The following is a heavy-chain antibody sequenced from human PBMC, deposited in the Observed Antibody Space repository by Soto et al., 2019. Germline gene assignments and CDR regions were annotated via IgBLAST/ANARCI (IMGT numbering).Heavy chain of an antibody. CDR1: GFTFSSYS. CDR3: ARAEVDTAMVSFNWFDP. D-gene: IGHD5-18*01. V-gene: IGHV3-21*01. J-gene: IGHJ5*02. CDR2: ISSSSSYI. Sequence: PVGSLRLSCAASGFTFSSYSMNWVRQAPGKGLEWVSSISSSSSYIYYADSVKGRFTISRDNAKNSLYLQMNSLRAEDTAVYYCARAEVDTAMVSFNWFDPWGQGTLVTVSS.